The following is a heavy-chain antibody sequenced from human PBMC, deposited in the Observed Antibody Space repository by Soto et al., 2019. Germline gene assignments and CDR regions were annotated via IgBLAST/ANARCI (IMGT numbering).Heavy chain of an antibody. CDR1: GYTFTNYG. CDR3: ARGSSPVDFDY. Sequence: QVQLVQPGAEVKKPGASVKVSCKASGYTFTNYGINWVRQAPGQGLEWVGWINSYNGNTNYAQRLQGRVTMTTDTSTSTANVELRSLRSDDTAVYYCARGSSPVDFDYWGQGTLVTVSS. D-gene: IGHD6-13*01. J-gene: IGHJ4*02. CDR2: INSYNGNT. V-gene: IGHV1-18*01.